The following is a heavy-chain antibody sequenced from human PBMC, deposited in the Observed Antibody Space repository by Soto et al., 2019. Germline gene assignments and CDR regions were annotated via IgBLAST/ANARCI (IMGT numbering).Heavy chain of an antibody. Sequence: GGSLRLSCAASGFTFSSYAMSWVRQAPGKGLEWVSAISGSGGSTYYADSVKGRFTISRDNSKNTLYLQMNSLRAEDTAVYYCAERPPLRFLEWSHYYMDVWGKGTTVTVSS. CDR2: ISGSGGST. CDR3: AERPPLRFLEWSHYYMDV. D-gene: IGHD3-3*01. J-gene: IGHJ6*03. V-gene: IGHV3-23*01. CDR1: GFTFSSYA.